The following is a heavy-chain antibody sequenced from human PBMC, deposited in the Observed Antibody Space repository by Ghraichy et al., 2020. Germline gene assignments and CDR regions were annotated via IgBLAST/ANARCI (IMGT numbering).Heavy chain of an antibody. Sequence: GGSLRLSCAASKFTFSNYSMSWVRQAPGKGLVWVSTISGSGGITSYADSVKGRFTISRDNSKNTLYLQVNSLRAEDTALYYCARGPTLTNWFDPWGQGTLVTVSS. CDR2: ISGSGGIT. CDR1: KFTFSNYS. J-gene: IGHJ5*02. V-gene: IGHV3-23*01. CDR3: ARGPTLTNWFDP.